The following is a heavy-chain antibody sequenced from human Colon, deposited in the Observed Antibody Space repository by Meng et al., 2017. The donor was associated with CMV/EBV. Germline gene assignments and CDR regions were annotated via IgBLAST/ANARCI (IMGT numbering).Heavy chain of an antibody. D-gene: IGHD1-26*01. V-gene: IGHV3-23*01. CDR3: VKDVVEPTKGFDY. CDR1: GFNFGAYT. J-gene: IGHJ4*02. CDR2: MKENGAET. Sequence: GESLKISCAASGFNFGAYTMMWVRQAPGKGLEWVSSMKENGAETYYTDSVKGRFTISRENSKNTLYLQMNNLRADDTAVYYCVKDVVEPTKGFDYWGQGTPVTVSS.